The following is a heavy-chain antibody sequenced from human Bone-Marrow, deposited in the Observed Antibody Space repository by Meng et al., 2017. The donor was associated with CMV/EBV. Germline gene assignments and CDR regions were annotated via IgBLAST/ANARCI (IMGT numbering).Heavy chain of an antibody. CDR2: IIPILGIA. D-gene: IGHD1-26*01. CDR3: AGAGGGGAPNNDAFDI. J-gene: IGHJ3*02. Sequence: SVKVSCKASGGTFSSYTISWVRQAPGQGLEWMGRIIPILGIANYAQKFQGRVTITTDESTSTAYMELSSLRSEDTAVYYCAGAGGGGAPNNDAFDIWGQGTMVTVSS. V-gene: IGHV1-69*02. CDR1: GGTFSSYT.